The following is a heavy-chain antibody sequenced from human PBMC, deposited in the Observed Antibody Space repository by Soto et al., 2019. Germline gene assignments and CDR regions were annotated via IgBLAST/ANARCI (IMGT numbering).Heavy chain of an antibody. CDR2: IDGSGGTA. J-gene: IGHJ4*02. CDR3: VSVNPVVVAATFDY. V-gene: IGHV3-23*01. Sequence: PGGSLRLSCAASGFTFSSYGMGWVRQAPGKGLEWVSAIDGSGGTAYYGDSVKGRFTISRDNSKNTLYMQMHSLRAEDTAVYYCVSVNPVVVAATFDYWGQGTPVTVSS. D-gene: IGHD2-15*01. CDR1: GFTFSSYG.